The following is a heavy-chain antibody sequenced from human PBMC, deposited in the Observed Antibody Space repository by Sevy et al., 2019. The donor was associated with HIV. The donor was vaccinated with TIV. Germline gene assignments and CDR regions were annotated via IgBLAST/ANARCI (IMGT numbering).Heavy chain of an antibody. CDR2: ISGSGGGT. J-gene: IGHJ4*02. V-gene: IGHV3-23*01. D-gene: IGHD2-15*01. Sequence: GGSLRLSCVASGFTFNNYAMSWVRQAPGKGLEWVSVISGSGGGTNYADSVKGRFTISRDNSKNTLYLQMNTLRDEDTAVYYCAKLIVVVVAPGSRFDFWRQGALVTVSS. CDR3: AKLIVVVVAPGSRFDF. CDR1: GFTFNNYA.